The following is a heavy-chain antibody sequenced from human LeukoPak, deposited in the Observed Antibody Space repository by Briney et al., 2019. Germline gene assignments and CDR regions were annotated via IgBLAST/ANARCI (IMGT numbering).Heavy chain of an antibody. J-gene: IGHJ6*02. CDR2: ISYDGSNK. CDR3: AKDLLPTKQRYGMDV. Sequence: GGSLRLSSAASGFTFSSYGMHWVRQAPGKGLEWVAVISYDGSNKYYADSVKGRFTISRDNSKNTLYLQMNSLRAEDTAVYYCAKDLLPTKQRYGMDVWGQGTTVTVSS. V-gene: IGHV3-30*18. CDR1: GFTFSSYG. D-gene: IGHD1/OR15-1a*01.